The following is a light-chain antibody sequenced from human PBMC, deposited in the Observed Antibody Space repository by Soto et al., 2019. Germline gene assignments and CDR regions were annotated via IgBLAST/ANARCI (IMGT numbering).Light chain of an antibody. Sequence: EIVMTQSPATLSVSPGERATLSCRASQSVSSNLAWYQQKAGQAPRLLIYGSSTRATGIPARFSGSGSGTDFTLTISSLLSEDVAIYYCHHYNNWPETFGQGTKVEIK. J-gene: IGKJ1*01. CDR3: HHYNNWPET. V-gene: IGKV3-15*01. CDR2: GSS. CDR1: QSVSSN.